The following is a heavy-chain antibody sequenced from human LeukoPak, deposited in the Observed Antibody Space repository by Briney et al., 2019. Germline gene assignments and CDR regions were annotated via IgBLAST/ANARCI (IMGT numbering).Heavy chain of an antibody. CDR3: ARDPGGIRYDY. V-gene: IGHV3-7*01. CDR2: IKKDGSEK. Sequence: PGGSLRLSCAASGFTFSSYWMSWVRQAPGKGLEWVANIKKDGSEKYYVDSVKGRFTISRDNAKNSLYLQMNSLRAEDTAVYYCARDPGGIRYDYWGQGTLVTVSS. J-gene: IGHJ4*02. D-gene: IGHD3-16*01. CDR1: GFTFSSYW.